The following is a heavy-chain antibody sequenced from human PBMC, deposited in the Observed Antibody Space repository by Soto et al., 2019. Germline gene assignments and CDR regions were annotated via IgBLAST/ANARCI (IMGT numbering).Heavy chain of an antibody. D-gene: IGHD2-8*02. CDR3: ARDKITGLFDY. CDR1: GGSISSGGYY. Sequence: SETLSLTCTVSGGSISSGGYYWTWIRQHPGKGLEWIGFIFYSGSTYYNPSLKSRVTISVDTSKNQFSLKLSSVTAADTAVYYCARDKITGLFDYWGQGTLVTVSS. V-gene: IGHV4-31*03. CDR2: IFYSGST. J-gene: IGHJ4*02.